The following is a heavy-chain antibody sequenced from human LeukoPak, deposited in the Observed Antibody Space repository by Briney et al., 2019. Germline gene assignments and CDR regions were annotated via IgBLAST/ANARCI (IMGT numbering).Heavy chain of an antibody. D-gene: IGHD3-16*01. V-gene: IGHV1-2*06. J-gene: IGHJ6*03. Sequence: GGSLRLSCAASGFTFSSYDINWVRQATGQGLEWMGRINPNSGGTNYAQKFQGRVTMTRDTSISTAYMELSRLRSDDTAVYYCASFDYAIIANYYYYYMDVWGKGTTVTVSS. CDR2: INPNSGGT. CDR1: GFTFSSYD. CDR3: ASFDYAIIANYYYYYMDV.